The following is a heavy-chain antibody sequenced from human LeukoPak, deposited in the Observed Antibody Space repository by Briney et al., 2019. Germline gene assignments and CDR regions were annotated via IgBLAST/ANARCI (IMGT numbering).Heavy chain of an antibody. CDR2: INPNSGGT. CDR1: GYTFTGYY. D-gene: IGHD2-21*01. V-gene: IGHV1-2*06. J-gene: IGHJ5*02. CDR3: ARGGAVFDLTGGWFDP. Sequence: ASVKVSCKASGYTFTGYYMHWVRQAPGQGHEWMGRINPNSGGTNYAQKFQGRVTMTRDPSISTAYMELSRLRSDDTAVYYCARGGAVFDLTGGWFDPWGQGTLVTVSP.